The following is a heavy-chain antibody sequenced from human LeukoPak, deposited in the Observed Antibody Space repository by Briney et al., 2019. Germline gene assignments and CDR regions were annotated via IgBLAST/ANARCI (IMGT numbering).Heavy chain of an antibody. CDR2: IYYSGST. CDR1: GGSISSYY. J-gene: IGHJ4*02. D-gene: IGHD4-17*01. Sequence: SETLSLTCTVSGGSISSYYWSWIRQPPGKGLEWIGYIYYSGSTNYNPSLKSRVTISVDTSKNQFSLKLSSVTAADTAVYYCARLHYGDWHFDYWGQGTLVTVSS. CDR3: ARLHYGDWHFDY. V-gene: IGHV4-59*08.